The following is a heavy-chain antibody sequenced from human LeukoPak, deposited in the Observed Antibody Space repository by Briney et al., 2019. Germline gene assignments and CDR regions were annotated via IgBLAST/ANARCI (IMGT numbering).Heavy chain of an antibody. CDR3: ARGTYYDYVWGSYRYRPYFDY. CDR1: GFTFSSYG. D-gene: IGHD3-16*02. CDR2: IWYDGSNK. J-gene: IGHJ4*02. Sequence: PGGSLRLSCAASGFTFSSYGMHWVRQAPGKGLEWVAVIWYDGSNKYYADSVKGRFTISRDNSKNTLYLQMNSLRAEDTAVYYCARGTYYDYVWGSYRYRPYFDYWGQGTLVTVSS. V-gene: IGHV3-33*01.